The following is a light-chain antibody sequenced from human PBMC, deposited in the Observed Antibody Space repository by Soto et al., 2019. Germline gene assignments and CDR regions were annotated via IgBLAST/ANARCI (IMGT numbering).Light chain of an antibody. Sequence: QSVLTQPPSVSAAPGRTVTISCSGSSSNIGNSFVSWYQQLPGTAPRLLIYDNNERPSGIPDRFSGSKSGTSATLGITGRQPGDEADYYCGAWDGGLSAFVFGTGTKLTVL. CDR2: DNN. J-gene: IGLJ1*01. CDR3: GAWDGGLSAFV. CDR1: SSNIGNSF. V-gene: IGLV1-51*01.